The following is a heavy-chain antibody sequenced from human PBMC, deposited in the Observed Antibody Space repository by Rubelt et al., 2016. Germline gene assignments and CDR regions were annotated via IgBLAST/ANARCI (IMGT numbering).Heavy chain of an antibody. D-gene: IGHD3-10*01. Sequence: QITLKESGPTLVKPTQTLTLTCTFSGFSLTTSGVGVGWIRQPPGKALEWLALIYWDDDKRYSPSLKSRLTITKDTPKNQVVLTMTNMDPVDTATYYGARGKYYSGSYYFDYWGQGTLVTVSS. CDR1: GFSLTTSGVG. CDR2: IYWDDDK. J-gene: IGHJ4*02. V-gene: IGHV2-5*02. CDR3: ARGKYYSGSYYFDY.